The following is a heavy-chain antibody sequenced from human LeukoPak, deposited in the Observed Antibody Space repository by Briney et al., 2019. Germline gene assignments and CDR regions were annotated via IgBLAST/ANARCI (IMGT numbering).Heavy chain of an antibody. D-gene: IGHD1/OR15-1a*01. CDR1: GFTFSSYW. CDR3: AKDEGRAETSPYFQH. Sequence: GGSLRLSCAASGFTFSSYWMSWVRQAPGKGLEWVSAITFSGGSTYYADSVKGRFTISRDNSKNTLYSQMNSLRAEDTAVYYCAKDEGRAETSPYFQHWGQGTLVTVSS. J-gene: IGHJ1*01. V-gene: IGHV3-23*01. CDR2: ITFSGGST.